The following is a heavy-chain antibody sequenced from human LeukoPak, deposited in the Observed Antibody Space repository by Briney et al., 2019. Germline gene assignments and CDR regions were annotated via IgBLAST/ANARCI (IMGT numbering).Heavy chain of an antibody. CDR3: ARPLRPGYSSSWYGYYFDY. Sequence: PGGSLRLSCAASGFTFSSYWMSWVRQAPGKGLEWVANIKQDGSEKYYVDSVKGRFTISRDNAKNSLYLQMNSLRAEDTAVYYCARPLRPGYSSSWYGYYFDYWGQGTLVTVSS. J-gene: IGHJ4*02. V-gene: IGHV3-7*01. CDR2: IKQDGSEK. D-gene: IGHD6-13*01. CDR1: GFTFSSYW.